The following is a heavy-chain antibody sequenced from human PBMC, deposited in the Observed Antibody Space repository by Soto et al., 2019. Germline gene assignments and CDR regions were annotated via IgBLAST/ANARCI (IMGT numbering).Heavy chain of an antibody. J-gene: IGHJ4*02. CDR3: ATDRPRSIFEAVPYLDY. D-gene: IGHD3-3*01. CDR2: FDPEDGET. V-gene: IGHV1-24*01. Sequence: ASVKVSCQVSGYTRTELSMHWVRQAPGKGLEWMGGFDPEDGETIYAQKFQGRVTMTEDTSTDTAYMELSSLRSEDTAVYYCATDRPRSIFEAVPYLDYWGQGTLVTVSS. CDR1: GYTRTELS.